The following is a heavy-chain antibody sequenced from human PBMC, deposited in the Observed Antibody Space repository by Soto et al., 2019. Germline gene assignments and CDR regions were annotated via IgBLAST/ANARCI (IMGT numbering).Heavy chain of an antibody. J-gene: IGHJ3*02. CDR3: ARDRVLRGAFDI. V-gene: IGHV4-59*01. CDR2: IYFSGST. CDR1: GGSISSYF. Sequence: PSETLSLTCTVSGGSISSYFWRWIPLLPWKGLEWIGYIYFSGSTNYNPSLKSRVTISVYTSKNQFFLKLSSVTAVDTAVYYCARDRVLRGAFDIWGQGTMVTVTS. D-gene: IGHD4-17*01.